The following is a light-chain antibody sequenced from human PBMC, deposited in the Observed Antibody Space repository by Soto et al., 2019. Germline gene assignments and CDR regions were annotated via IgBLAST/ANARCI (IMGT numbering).Light chain of an antibody. J-gene: IGKJ5*01. CDR2: GAS. V-gene: IGKV3-20*01. CDR3: QQYGSSPIT. CDR1: QSVSSSY. Sequence: EIVLTQSPGTLSLSPGERATLSCRPSQSVSSSYLAWYQQKPGQAPRLLIHGASSRATGIPDRISGSGSGTDFTLTISRLEPEDFAVYYCQQYGSSPITFGQGTRLEIK.